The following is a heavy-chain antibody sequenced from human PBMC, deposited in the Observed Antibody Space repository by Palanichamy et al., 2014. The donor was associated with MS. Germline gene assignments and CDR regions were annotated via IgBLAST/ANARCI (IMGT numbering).Heavy chain of an antibody. V-gene: IGHV5-51*01. CDR2: IYPGDSDT. Sequence: EVQLVQSGAEVKKPGESLKISCKGSGYSFTSYWIGWVRQMPGKGLEWMGIIYPGDSDTRYSPSFQGQVTISADKSISTAYLQWSSLKASDTAMYYCARLGSSSPGSYYYYGMDVWGQGTTVTVSS. CDR1: GYSFTSYW. J-gene: IGHJ6*02. CDR3: ARLGSSSPGSYYYYGMDV. D-gene: IGHD6-13*01.